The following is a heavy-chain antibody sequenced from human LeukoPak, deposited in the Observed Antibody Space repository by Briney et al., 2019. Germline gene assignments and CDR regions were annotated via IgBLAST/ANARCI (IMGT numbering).Heavy chain of an antibody. CDR1: GFSFNKFG. CDR2: ISCSGGST. Sequence: GSLRLSCAASGFSFNKFGMHWVRQAPGKGLEWVSAISCSGGSTYYADSVKGRFTISRDNSKNTLYLQMNSLRAEDTAVYYCAKGGYCSGGSCPYAFDIWGQGTMVTVSS. J-gene: IGHJ3*02. D-gene: IGHD2-15*01. V-gene: IGHV3-23*01. CDR3: AKGGYCSGGSCPYAFDI.